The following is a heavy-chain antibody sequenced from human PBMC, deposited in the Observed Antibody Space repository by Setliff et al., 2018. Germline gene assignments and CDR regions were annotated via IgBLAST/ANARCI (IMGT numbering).Heavy chain of an antibody. CDR2: ISGDGDST. D-gene: IGHD1-26*01. CDR1: GFTFTNYA. V-gene: IGHV3-23*01. CDR3: AKDGMGPTYTYFFDF. J-gene: IGHJ4*02. Sequence: GESLKISCAASGFTFTNYAMNWVRQAPGKGLEWVSTISGDGDSTYYADSVMGRFTIPRDNSKNSLYLQLNSLRVEDTAVYYCAKDGMGPTYTYFFDFWGQGSQVTVSS.